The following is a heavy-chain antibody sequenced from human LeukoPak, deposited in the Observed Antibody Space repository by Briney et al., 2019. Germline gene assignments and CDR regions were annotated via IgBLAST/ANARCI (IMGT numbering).Heavy chain of an antibody. CDR2: IYYSGST. V-gene: IGHV4-59*01. J-gene: IGHJ6*03. D-gene: IGHD5-18*01. CDR1: GGSISSYY. CDR3: AKTVTYYYFYMDV. Sequence: SETLSLTCTVSGGSISSYYWSWIRQPPGKGLEWIGYIYYSGSTNYNPSLKSRVTISVDTSKNQFSLKLSSVTAADTAVYYCAKTVTYYYFYMDVWGKGATVTVSS.